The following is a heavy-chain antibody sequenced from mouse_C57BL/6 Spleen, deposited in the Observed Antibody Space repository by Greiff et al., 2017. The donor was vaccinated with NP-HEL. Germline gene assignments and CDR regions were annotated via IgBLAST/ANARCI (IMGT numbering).Heavy chain of an antibody. V-gene: IGHV1-85*01. Sequence: VKLMESGPELVKPGASVKLSCKASGYTFTSYDINWVKQRPGQGLEWIGWIYPRDGSTKYNEKFKGKATLTVDTSSSTAYMELHSLTSEDSAVYLCARGVYYYGSSPAWFAYWGQGTLVTVSA. J-gene: IGHJ3*01. D-gene: IGHD1-1*01. CDR3: ARGVYYYGSSPAWFAY. CDR1: GYTFTSYD. CDR2: IYPRDGST.